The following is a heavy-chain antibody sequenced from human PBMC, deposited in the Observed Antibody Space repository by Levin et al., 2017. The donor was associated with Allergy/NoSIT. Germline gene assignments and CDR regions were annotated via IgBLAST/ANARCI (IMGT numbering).Heavy chain of an antibody. Sequence: PGGSLRLSCVVSRFTFSNYWMSWVRQAPGKGLEWVGNIKEDGNEESYADSVKGRFTISRDNAKNSLYLQMNSLRADDTAVYDCARDQSHSGLDNWGQGTLVTVSS. CDR2: IKEDGNEE. CDR1: RFTFSNYW. J-gene: IGHJ4*02. D-gene: IGHD5-12*01. V-gene: IGHV3-7*01. CDR3: ARDQSHSGLDN.